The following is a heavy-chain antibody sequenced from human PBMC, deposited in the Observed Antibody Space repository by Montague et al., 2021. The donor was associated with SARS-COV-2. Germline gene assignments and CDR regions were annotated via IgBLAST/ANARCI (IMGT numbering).Heavy chain of an antibody. CDR1: GGSFSGYY. D-gene: IGHD3-3*01. CDR2: INDRGST. J-gene: IGHJ3*01. V-gene: IGHV4-34*01. Sequence: SETLSLTCAVYGGSFSGYYWTWIRQPPGKGLEWVGEINDRGSTNYNPSFESRLTMSVDTSKNQFSLRLKSVSAADTAVYYCARGQVTIFGVLIMLPAAWAVDVWGQGTTVTVSS. CDR3: ARGQVTIFGVLIMLPAAWAVDV.